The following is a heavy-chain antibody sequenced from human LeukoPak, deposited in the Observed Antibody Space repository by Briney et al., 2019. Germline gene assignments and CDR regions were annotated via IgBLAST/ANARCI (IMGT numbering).Heavy chain of an antibody. CDR2: INPNSGGT. J-gene: IGHJ4*02. V-gene: IGHV1-2*02. CDR1: GYTFTGYY. CDR3: ARVVPMVRGVIGPIPFDY. D-gene: IGHD3-10*01. Sequence: ASVKVSCKASGYTFTGYYTHWVRQAPGQGLEWMGWINPNSGGTNYAQNFQGRVTMTRDTSISTAYMEMSGLRSDDTAVYYCARVVPMVRGVIGPIPFDYWGQGTLVTVSS.